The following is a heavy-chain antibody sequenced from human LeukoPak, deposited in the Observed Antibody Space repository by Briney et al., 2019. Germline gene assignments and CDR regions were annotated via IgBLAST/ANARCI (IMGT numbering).Heavy chain of an antibody. CDR3: AKDYTHGNGVYDAFDM. CDR2: IGSPDKI. CDR1: GFVFRIHA. D-gene: IGHD3-16*01. J-gene: IGHJ3*02. Sequence: GGSLRPSCEASGFVFRIHAVSWVRQAPGKGLEWVSTIGSPDKIYYADSVKGRFTISRDDSKNTLYLQMSSLRVEDTALYLCAKDYTHGNGVYDAFDMWGQGTVVTVSS. V-gene: IGHV3-23*01.